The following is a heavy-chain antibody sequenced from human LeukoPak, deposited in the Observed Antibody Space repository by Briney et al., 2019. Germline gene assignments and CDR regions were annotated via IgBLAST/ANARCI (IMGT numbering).Heavy chain of an antibody. CDR2: IYYSGST. Sequence: SETLSLTCTVSGGSISSGDYYWNWIRQPPGKGLEWIGFIYYSGSTNYNPSLQSRLTILVHTSKNQFSLRLSSVTAADTAVYYCARAPIGSYYDILTGYYRAGAFDYWGQGTLVTVSS. V-gene: IGHV4-30-4*01. J-gene: IGHJ4*02. CDR3: ARAPIGSYYDILTGYYRAGAFDY. CDR1: GGSISSGDYY. D-gene: IGHD3-9*01.